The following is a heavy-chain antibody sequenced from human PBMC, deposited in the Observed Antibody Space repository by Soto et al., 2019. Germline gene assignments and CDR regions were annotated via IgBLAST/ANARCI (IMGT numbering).Heavy chain of an antibody. CDR2: IYYSGST. V-gene: IGHV4-59*01. Sequence: SETLSLTCPASGGSISNNYCSWFRQPPGKGQGGMRYIYYSGSTNSNPSLKSRVTISVDTSKNQCSLKLSSVTAADTAVYYCARDDCSGGSCYYYWGQGTLVTVSS. J-gene: IGHJ4*02. CDR1: GGSISNNY. CDR3: ARDDCSGGSCYYY. D-gene: IGHD2-15*01.